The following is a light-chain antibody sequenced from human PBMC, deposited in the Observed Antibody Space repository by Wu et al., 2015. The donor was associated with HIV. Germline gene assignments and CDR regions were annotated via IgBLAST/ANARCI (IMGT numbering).Light chain of an antibody. V-gene: IGKV3-11*01. CDR1: QSVSSH. Sequence: EIVLTQSPATVSLSPGERATLSCRASQSVSSHLAWYQQKSGQAPRLLIYDASNRATGIPARFSGSGSGADFTLTISRLEPEDFAVYYCQQYGSSPLTFGGGTKVEIK. CDR2: DAS. CDR3: QQYGSSPLT. J-gene: IGKJ4*01.